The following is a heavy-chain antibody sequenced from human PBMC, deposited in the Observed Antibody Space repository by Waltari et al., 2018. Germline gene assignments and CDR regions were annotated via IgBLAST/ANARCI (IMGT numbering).Heavy chain of an antibody. Sequence: EVQLVESGGGLVQPGRSLRLSCAASGFPFDDYAMHWVRQAPGKGLEWVSGIIWNSGSIGYADSVKGRFTISRDNAKNSLYLQMNSLRAEDMALYYCAKSVGAGYFDYWGQGTLVTVSS. D-gene: IGHD1-26*01. J-gene: IGHJ4*02. CDR3: AKSVGAGYFDY. CDR1: GFPFDDYA. CDR2: IIWNSGSI. V-gene: IGHV3-9*03.